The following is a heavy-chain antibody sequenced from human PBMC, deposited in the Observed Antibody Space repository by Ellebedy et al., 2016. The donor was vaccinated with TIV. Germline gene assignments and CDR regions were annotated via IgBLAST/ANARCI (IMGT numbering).Heavy chain of an antibody. CDR3: ARVSGGGGSPSDY. Sequence: SETLSLTXTVSGDSISSSSWSWIRQPPGKGLEWIAYIYYSGSTNYNPSLRGRVTISVDTSRSQFSLKVTSVTAADTAVYYCARVSGGGGSPSDYWGPGIRVNVSS. V-gene: IGHV4-59*01. CDR2: IYYSGST. J-gene: IGHJ4*02. D-gene: IGHD3-16*01. CDR1: GDSISSSS.